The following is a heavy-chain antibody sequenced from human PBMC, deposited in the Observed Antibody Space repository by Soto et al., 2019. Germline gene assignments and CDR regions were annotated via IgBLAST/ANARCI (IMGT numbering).Heavy chain of an antibody. Sequence: GSLRLSGAASGXAFSSYSMNWVRQAPGKGLEWVSSISRSAGNTYYADSVKCRFTISIYNANKSMYLQMTSLRAEHTAVYYCARDQVPGLDAFDIWGQGTMGTVSS. CDR1: GXAFSSYS. CDR3: ARDQVPGLDAFDI. V-gene: IGHV3-21*01. J-gene: IGHJ3*02. CDR2: ISRSAGNT.